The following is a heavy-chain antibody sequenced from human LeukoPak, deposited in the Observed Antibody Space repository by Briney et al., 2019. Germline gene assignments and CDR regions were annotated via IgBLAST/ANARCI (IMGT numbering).Heavy chain of an antibody. J-gene: IGHJ4*02. D-gene: IGHD3-22*01. CDR3: ASSFYYDSRDY. CDR2: ITPSGST. V-gene: IGHV4-34*01. CDR1: GGSFSGYF. Sequence: MASETLSLTCVVYGGSFSGYFWSWIRQPPGKGLEWIGEITPSGSTHYNPSLKSRVSISIDTSKKKLSLRLTSVTAADSAVYYCASSFYYDSRDYWGQGTLVTVSS.